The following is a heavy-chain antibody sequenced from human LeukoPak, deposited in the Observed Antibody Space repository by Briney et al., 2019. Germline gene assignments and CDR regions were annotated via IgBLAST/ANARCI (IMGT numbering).Heavy chain of an antibody. J-gene: IGHJ4*02. CDR2: INHSGST. D-gene: IGHD2-15*01. Sequence: PSETLSLTCAVYGGSLRGYYWSWIRQPPGKGLEWIGEINHSGSTKYHPSLKSRVTMSVDTAKNQFSLKMSSLTAADTAVYYCARDGGYCSGGSCYSDNWGQGTLVTVSS. V-gene: IGHV4-34*01. CDR1: GGSLRGYY. CDR3: ARDGGYCSGGSCYSDN.